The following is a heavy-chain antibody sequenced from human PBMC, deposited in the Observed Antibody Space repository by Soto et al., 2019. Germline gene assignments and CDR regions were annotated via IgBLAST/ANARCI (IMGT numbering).Heavy chain of an antibody. Sequence: SETLSLTFAVSGVSISSGNWWTWVRQTPQRGTEYIGEIFHDGTANYYPSFERRVAISVDTSKNQFSLKLTSVTAADTAIYFCARLVYDTRLNYMYCDVWGQGALVTVS. CDR1: GVSISSGNW. CDR3: ARLVYDTRLNYMYCDV. D-gene: IGHD2-8*02. J-gene: IGHJ4*02. V-gene: IGHV4-4*02. CDR2: IFHDGTA.